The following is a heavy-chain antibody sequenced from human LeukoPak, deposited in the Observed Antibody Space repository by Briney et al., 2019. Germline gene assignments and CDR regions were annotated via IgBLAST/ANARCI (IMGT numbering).Heavy chain of an antibody. CDR1: GYTFTGYY. V-gene: IGHV1-2*06. D-gene: IGHD3-22*01. J-gene: IGHJ6*03. Sequence: ASVKVSCKASGYTFTGYYMHWVRQAPGQGLEWMGRINPNSGGTNYAQKFQGRVTMTRDTSISTAYMELSGLRSDDTAVYYCAREYDSSGYYYYYYYMDVWGKGTTVTVSS. CDR2: INPNSGGT. CDR3: AREYDSSGYYYYYYYMDV.